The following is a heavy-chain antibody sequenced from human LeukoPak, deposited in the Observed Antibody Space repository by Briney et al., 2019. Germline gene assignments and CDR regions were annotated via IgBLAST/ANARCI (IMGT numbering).Heavy chain of an antibody. Sequence: GGSLRLSCAASGFTFSSYAMSWVRQAPGKGLEWVSAISGSGGSTYYADSVKGRFTISRDNSKNTLYLQMNSLRAEDTAVYYCAKERIAAPPSPYYFDYWGQGTLVTVSS. D-gene: IGHD6-6*01. CDR3: AKERIAAPPSPYYFDY. V-gene: IGHV3-23*01. CDR2: ISGSGGST. CDR1: GFTFSSYA. J-gene: IGHJ4*02.